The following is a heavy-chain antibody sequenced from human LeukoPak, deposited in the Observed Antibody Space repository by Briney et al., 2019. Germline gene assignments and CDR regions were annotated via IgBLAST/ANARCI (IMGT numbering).Heavy chain of an antibody. J-gene: IGHJ4*02. CDR3: ARDGIAARPDFDY. V-gene: IGHV4-39*07. Sequence: SETLSLTCTVSGDSISSRSYYWGWIRQPPGKGLEWIGNIYYSGSTYYNPSLKSRVTISVDTSKNQFSLKLNSVTAADTAVYYCARDGIAARPDFDYWGQGTLVTVSS. CDR2: IYYSGST. CDR1: GDSISSRSYY. D-gene: IGHD6-6*01.